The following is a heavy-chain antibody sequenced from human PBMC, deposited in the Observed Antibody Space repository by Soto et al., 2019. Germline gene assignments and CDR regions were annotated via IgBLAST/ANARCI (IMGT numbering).Heavy chain of an antibody. Sequence: GGSLRLSCAVSGFSFTNFAMSWVRKAPGKGLEWVAGIGACGDITWYADSVKGRLSNSRDNSKNTLYLQLNSLRYDDTAVYYCAKDGFSDRGDDYFDYWGPGTLVTVSS. CDR1: GFSFTNFA. D-gene: IGHD2-21*02. J-gene: IGHJ4*02. CDR2: IGACGDIT. V-gene: IGHV3-23*01. CDR3: AKDGFSDRGDDYFDY.